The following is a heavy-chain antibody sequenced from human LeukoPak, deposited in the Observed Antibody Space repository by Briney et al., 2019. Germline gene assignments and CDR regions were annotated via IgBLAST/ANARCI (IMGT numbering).Heavy chain of an antibody. CDR1: GFTFSSYA. V-gene: IGHV3-64D*06. Sequence: PGGSLRLSCSASGFTFSSYAMHWVRQAPGKGLEYVSATSSNRGSTYYADSVKGRFTISRDNSKNTLYLQMSSLRAEDTAVYYCVKEACGGDCYSGSDDYWGQGTLVTVSS. CDR3: VKEACGGDCYSGSDDY. D-gene: IGHD2-21*02. J-gene: IGHJ4*02. CDR2: TSSNRGST.